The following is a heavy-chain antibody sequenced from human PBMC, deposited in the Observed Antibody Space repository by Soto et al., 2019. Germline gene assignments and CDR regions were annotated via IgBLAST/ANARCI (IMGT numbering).Heavy chain of an antibody. D-gene: IGHD3-10*01. V-gene: IGHV3-11*06. J-gene: IGHJ4*02. CDR2: ISSSSSYT. Sequence: GGSLRLSCAASGFTFSDYYMSWIRQAPGKVLEWVSYISSSSSYTNYADSVKGRFTISRDNAKNSLYLQMNSLRAEDTAVYYCASSIMVRGAFDYWGQGTLVTVSS. CDR3: ASSIMVRGAFDY. CDR1: GFTFSDYY.